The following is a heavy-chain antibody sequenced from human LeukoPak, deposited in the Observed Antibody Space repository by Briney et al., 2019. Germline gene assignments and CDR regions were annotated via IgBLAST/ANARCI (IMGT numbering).Heavy chain of an antibody. CDR2: IYYTGST. V-gene: IGHV4-39*01. Sequence: SETLSLTCTISGSSITSVSHYWGWIRQPPGKGLEWIGDIYYTGSTYYSPSLRSRVTMSVHTSENQFSLRLNSVTAVDTAVYYCARRWGNIVGVTYEYWGQGTLVTVFS. J-gene: IGHJ4*02. CDR3: ARRWGNIVGVTYEY. D-gene: IGHD3-16*01. CDR1: GSSITSVSHY.